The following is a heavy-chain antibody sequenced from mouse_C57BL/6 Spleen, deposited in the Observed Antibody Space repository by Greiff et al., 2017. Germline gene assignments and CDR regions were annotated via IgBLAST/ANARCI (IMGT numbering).Heavy chain of an antibody. CDR2: IWSDGST. V-gene: IGHV2-6-1*01. D-gene: IGHD3-3*01. CDR1: GFSLTSYG. Sequence: QVQLKESGPGLVAPSQSLSITCTVSGFSLTSYGVHWVRQPPGTGLEWLVVIWSDGSTNYNSALKSRLSISKNNSKRQVFLKMNSLQADDTAMYYGARQGDEGFAYWGQGTLVTVSA. J-gene: IGHJ3*01. CDR3: ARQGDEGFAY.